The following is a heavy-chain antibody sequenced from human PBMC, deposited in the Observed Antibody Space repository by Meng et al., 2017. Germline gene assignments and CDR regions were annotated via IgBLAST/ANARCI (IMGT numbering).Heavy chain of an antibody. D-gene: IGHD6-13*01. CDR2: IYWDDDK. CDR1: GFSLSTSGVG. CDR3: AHCLYSSSCDY. J-gene: IGHJ4*02. Sequence: QITLKESHPPLVKPPQTRPLTCTFSGFSLSTSGVGVGWIRQPPGKALEWLALIYWDDDKRYSPSLKSRLTVTKDTSKNQVVLTMTNMDPVDAATYYCAHCLYSSSCDYWGQGTLVTVSS. V-gene: IGHV2-5*02.